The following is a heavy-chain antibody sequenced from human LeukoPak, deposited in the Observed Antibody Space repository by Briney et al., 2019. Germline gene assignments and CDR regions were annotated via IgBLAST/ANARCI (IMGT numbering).Heavy chain of an antibody. D-gene: IGHD1-26*01. CDR2: IIPILGIA. Sequence: GASVKVSCKASGGTFSSYAISWVRQAPGQGLEWMGRIIPILGIANYAQKFQGRVTITADKSTSTAYMELSSLRSEDTAVYYCARSGSYQPFDYWGQGTLVTVSS. J-gene: IGHJ4*02. CDR1: GGTFSSYA. V-gene: IGHV1-69*04. CDR3: ARSGSYQPFDY.